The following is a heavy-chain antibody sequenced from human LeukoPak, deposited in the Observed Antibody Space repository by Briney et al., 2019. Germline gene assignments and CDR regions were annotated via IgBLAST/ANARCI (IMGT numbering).Heavy chain of an antibody. D-gene: IGHD5-18*01. Sequence: PGGSLRLSCAASGFTFTDHYMDWVRQARGKGLVWVSRINRDGSSTDYADSVKGRFTISRDNAKNTLYLQMNSLRGEDTAVYFCARDAPGNTALDYWGQGTLVTVSS. CDR2: INRDGSST. CDR1: GFTFTDHY. V-gene: IGHV3-74*01. J-gene: IGHJ4*02. CDR3: ARDAPGNTALDY.